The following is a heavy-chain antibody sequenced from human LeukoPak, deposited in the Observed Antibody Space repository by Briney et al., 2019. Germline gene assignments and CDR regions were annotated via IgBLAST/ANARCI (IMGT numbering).Heavy chain of an antibody. CDR1: GFTFSSYA. CDR3: ARDFDY. Sequence: PGRSLRLSCAASGFTFSSYAMHRVRQAPGKGLEWVAVISYDGSNKYYADSVKGRFTISRDNSKNTLYLQMNSLRAEDTAVYYCARDFDYWGQGTLVTVSS. J-gene: IGHJ4*02. V-gene: IGHV3-30-3*01. CDR2: ISYDGSNK.